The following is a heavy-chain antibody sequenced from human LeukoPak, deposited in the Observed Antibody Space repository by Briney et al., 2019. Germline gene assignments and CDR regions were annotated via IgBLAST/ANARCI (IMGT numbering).Heavy chain of an antibody. J-gene: IGHJ3*02. CDR1: GGTFSSYA. CDR3: AREVVPAAMSAFDI. Sequence: SVKVSCKASGGTFSSYAISWVRQAPGQGLEWMGGIIPIFGTANYAQKFQGRVTITADESTSTAYMELSSLRSEDTAVYYCAREVVPAAMSAFDIWGQGTMVTVSS. D-gene: IGHD2-2*01. CDR2: IIPIFGTA. V-gene: IGHV1-69*13.